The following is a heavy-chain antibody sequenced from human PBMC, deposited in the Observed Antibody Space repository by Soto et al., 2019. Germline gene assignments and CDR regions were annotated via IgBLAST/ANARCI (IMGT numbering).Heavy chain of an antibody. D-gene: IGHD2-2*01. Sequence: SETLSLTCTVSSASLSSSSYTWGWIRQPPGKGLEWIGSIYYSGTTYYNPSLNGRVTVSVDTSKNQFSLKVTSVTAADTAVYYCARLHGYCISSSCHGHYAMDVWGQGTTVT. V-gene: IGHV4-39*01. CDR3: ARLHGYCISSSCHGHYAMDV. CDR2: IYYSGTT. J-gene: IGHJ6*02. CDR1: SASLSSSSYT.